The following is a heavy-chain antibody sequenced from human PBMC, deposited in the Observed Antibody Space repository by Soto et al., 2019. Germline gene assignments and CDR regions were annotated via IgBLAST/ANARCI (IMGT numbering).Heavy chain of an antibody. Sequence: EVQLVESGGGLVQPGGSLRLSCATSGFTFSSYWMSWVRQAPGKGLEWVANIKQDGSEKYYVDSVKGRFTIYRDNAKNSLYLQMNSLRAEDTAVYYCATGMVLTYYYYYYMDVWGKGTTVTVSS. CDR2: IKQDGSEK. V-gene: IGHV3-7*01. D-gene: IGHD3-10*01. CDR1: GFTFSSYW. J-gene: IGHJ6*03. CDR3: ATGMVLTYYYYYYMDV.